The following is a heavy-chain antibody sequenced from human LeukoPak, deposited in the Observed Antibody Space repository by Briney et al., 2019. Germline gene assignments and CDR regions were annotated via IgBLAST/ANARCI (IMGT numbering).Heavy chain of an antibody. Sequence: SETLSLTCTVSGGSIISYYWSWVRQPPGKGLEWIGYIYCSESTNYNPSLKSRVTISVDTSKNQFSLKLSSVTAADTAVYYCATTSGYSSGWYALWILPKEDYWGQGTLVTVSS. CDR1: GGSIISYY. J-gene: IGHJ4*02. V-gene: IGHV4-59*12. D-gene: IGHD6-19*01. CDR3: ATTSGYSSGWYALWILPKEDY. CDR2: IYCSEST.